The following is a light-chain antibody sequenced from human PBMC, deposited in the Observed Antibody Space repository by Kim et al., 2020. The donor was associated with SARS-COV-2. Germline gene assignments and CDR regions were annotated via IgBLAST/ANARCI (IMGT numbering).Light chain of an antibody. CDR1: SLRNYY. CDR3: NSRDSSGDRVV. CDR2: GKY. V-gene: IGLV3-19*01. J-gene: IGLJ2*01. Sequence: SSELTQDPAVSVALGQTVRLTCQGDSLRNYYATWYQQRPGQAPVLVLYGKYNRPSGIPDRFSGSASGDTASLTIPGAQAEDEADYYCNSRDSSGDRVVFG.